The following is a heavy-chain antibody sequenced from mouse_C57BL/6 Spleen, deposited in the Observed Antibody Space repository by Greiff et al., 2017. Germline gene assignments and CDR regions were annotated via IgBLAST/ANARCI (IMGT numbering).Heavy chain of an antibody. CDR3: APYEGYAMDY. V-gene: IGHV1-22*01. Sequence: VQLKESGPELVKPGASVTMSCKASGYTFTDYNMHWVKQSHGKSLEWIGYINPNNGGTSYNQKFKGKATLTVNKSSSTAYMELRSLTSEDSAVYYCAPYEGYAMDYWGQGTSVTVSS. J-gene: IGHJ4*01. D-gene: IGHD1-1*01. CDR1: GYTFTDYN. CDR2: INPNNGGT.